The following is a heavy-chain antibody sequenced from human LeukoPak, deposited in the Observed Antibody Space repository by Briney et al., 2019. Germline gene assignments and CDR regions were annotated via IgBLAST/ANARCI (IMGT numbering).Heavy chain of an antibody. D-gene: IGHD3-10*01. V-gene: IGHV3-13*01. Sequence: GGSLRLSCAASGFTFSTYDMHCVRQATGKGLGWGSSIGSAGDTYYPDSVQGRFTISSENSKNSLYLQMNSLRAGDTAVYYCARQGKVYGSGHNFYYYAMDVWGRGTTVTVSS. CDR2: IGSAGDT. CDR3: ARQGKVYGSGHNFYYYAMDV. CDR1: GFTFSTYD. J-gene: IGHJ6*02.